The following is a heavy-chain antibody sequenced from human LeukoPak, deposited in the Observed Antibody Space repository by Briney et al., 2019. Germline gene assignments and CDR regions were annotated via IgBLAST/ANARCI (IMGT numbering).Heavy chain of an antibody. Sequence: SETLSLTCTDSGGSISSGSYYWSWIRQPAGKGLEWIGRIYTSGSTNYNPSLKSRVTISVDTSKNQFSLKLSSVTAADTAVYYCASSRGDMRAYGAPYYYYYGMDVWGQGATVTVSS. D-gene: IGHD3-10*01. CDR1: GGSISSGSYY. J-gene: IGHJ6*02. CDR3: ASSRGDMRAYGAPYYYYYGMDV. V-gene: IGHV4-61*02. CDR2: IYTSGST.